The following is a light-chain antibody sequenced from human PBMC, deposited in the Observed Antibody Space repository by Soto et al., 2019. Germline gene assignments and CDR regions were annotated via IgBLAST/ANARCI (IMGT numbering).Light chain of an antibody. J-gene: IGKJ1*01. Sequence: DIQMTQSPSTLSGSVGDRVTITCRARQTISSWLAWYQQKPGKAPKLLIYKTSTLKSGVPSRFSGSGSRTEFTLTISSLQPDDFATYYCQHYNSYSEAFGQGTKVELK. CDR2: KTS. CDR3: QHYNSYSEA. CDR1: QTISSW. V-gene: IGKV1-5*03.